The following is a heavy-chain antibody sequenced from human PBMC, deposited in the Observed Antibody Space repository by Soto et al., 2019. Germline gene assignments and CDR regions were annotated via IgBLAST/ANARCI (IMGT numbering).Heavy chain of an antibody. Sequence: SETLSLTCTVSGGSISSSSYYWGWIRQPPGKGLEWIGSIYYSGSTYYNPSLKSRVTISVDTSKNQFSLKLSSVTAADTAVYYCARHVRSGYEGRAGFDYWGQGTLVTVSS. CDR3: ARHVRSGYEGRAGFDY. D-gene: IGHD5-12*01. CDR2: IYYSGST. J-gene: IGHJ4*02. V-gene: IGHV4-39*01. CDR1: GGSISSSSYY.